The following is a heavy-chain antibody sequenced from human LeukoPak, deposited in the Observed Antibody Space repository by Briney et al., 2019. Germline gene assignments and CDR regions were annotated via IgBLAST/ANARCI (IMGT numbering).Heavy chain of an antibody. V-gene: IGHV1-8*01. D-gene: IGHD1-26*01. Sequence: ASVKVSCKASGYTFTSYDINWVRQATGQGLEWMGWMNPNSGNTGYAQNFQGRVTMTIDTSTSTAYMELRSLKSDDTAVYYCVRHIKPAGPWDGMDVWGQGTTVIVSS. CDR3: VRHIKPAGPWDGMDV. J-gene: IGHJ6*02. CDR1: GYTFTSYD. CDR2: MNPNSGNT.